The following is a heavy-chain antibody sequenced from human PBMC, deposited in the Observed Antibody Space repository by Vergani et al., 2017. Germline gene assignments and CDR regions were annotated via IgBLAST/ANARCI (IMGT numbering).Heavy chain of an antibody. D-gene: IGHD2-2*01. V-gene: IGHV1-69*01. J-gene: IGHJ6*03. CDR1: GGTFSSYA. Sequence: QVQLVQSGAEVKKPGSSVKVSCKASGGTFSSYAISWVRQAPGQGREWKGGIIPIFGTANYAQKFQGRVTIAADESTSTAYMELSSLRSEDTAVYYCARHCSSTSCYARYYYYYMDVWGKGTTVTVSS. CDR2: IIPIFGTA. CDR3: ARHCSSTSCYARYYYYYMDV.